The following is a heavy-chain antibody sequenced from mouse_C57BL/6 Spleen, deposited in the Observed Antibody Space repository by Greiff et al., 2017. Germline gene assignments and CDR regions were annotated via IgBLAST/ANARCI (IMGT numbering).Heavy chain of an antibody. J-gene: IGHJ2*01. CDR1: GFTFSSYG. Sequence: EVKLMESGGDLVKPGGSLKLSCAASGFTFSSYGMSWVRQTPDKRLEWVATISSGGSYTYYPDSVKGRFTISRDNAENTLYLQMSSLKSEDTAMYYCASLTVYFDYWGQGTTLTVSS. CDR3: ASLTVYFDY. D-gene: IGHD4-1*01. V-gene: IGHV5-6*01. CDR2: ISSGGSYT.